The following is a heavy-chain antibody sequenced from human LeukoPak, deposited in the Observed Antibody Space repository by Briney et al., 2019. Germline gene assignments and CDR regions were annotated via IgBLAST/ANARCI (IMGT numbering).Heavy chain of an antibody. CDR2: IIPIFGTA. V-gene: IGHV1-69*01. Sequence: SVKVSCKASGGTFSSYAISWVRQAPGQGLEWMGGIIPIFGTANYAQKFQGRVTITADESTSTAYMELSSLRSEDTAVYYCAKARGEQNGGSNYWGQGTQVIVSS. D-gene: IGHD2-15*01. CDR3: AKARGEQNGGSNY. J-gene: IGHJ4*02. CDR1: GGTFSSYA.